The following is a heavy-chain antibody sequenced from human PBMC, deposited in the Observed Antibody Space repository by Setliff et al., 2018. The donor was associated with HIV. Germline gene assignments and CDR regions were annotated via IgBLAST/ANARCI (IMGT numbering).Heavy chain of an antibody. Sequence: SVKVSCKASGYTFNTYDLVWVRQTSGQGLEWMGSMNANSGSAVYAPQFQGRVTMTRNTSISTAYMYMSSLRSEDTAVYYCARGVTTIQYWGQGSLVTVSS. CDR3: ARGVTTIQY. J-gene: IGHJ4*02. CDR1: GYTFNTYD. D-gene: IGHD4-4*01. CDR2: MNANSGSA. V-gene: IGHV1-8*02.